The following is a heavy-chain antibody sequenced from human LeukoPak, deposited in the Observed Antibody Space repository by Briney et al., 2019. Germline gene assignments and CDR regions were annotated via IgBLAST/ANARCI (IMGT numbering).Heavy chain of an antibody. V-gene: IGHV4-34*01. Sequence: SETLSLTCAVYGGSFSGYYWSWIRQPPGKGLEWIGKINHSGSTNYNPSLKSRVTISVDTSKNQFSLKLSSVTAADTAVYYCARGGPWVYYYYYYMDVWGKGTTVTVSS. CDR2: INHSGST. J-gene: IGHJ6*03. CDR1: GGSFSGYY. CDR3: ARGGPWVYYYYYYMDV. D-gene: IGHD3/OR15-3a*01.